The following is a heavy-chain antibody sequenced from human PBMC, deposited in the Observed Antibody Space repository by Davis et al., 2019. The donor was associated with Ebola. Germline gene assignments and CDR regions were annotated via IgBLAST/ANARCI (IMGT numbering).Heavy chain of an antibody. CDR3: ARGDIVVVPAAILHYYYGMDV. J-gene: IGHJ6*02. CDR1: GGSISSYY. V-gene: IGHV4-59*08. Sequence: GSLRLSCTVSGGSISSYYWSWIRQPPGKGLEWIGYIYYSGSTYYNPSLKSRVTISVDTSKNQFSLKLSSVTAADTAVYYCARGDIVVVPAAILHYYYGMDVWGQGTTVTVSS. D-gene: IGHD2-2*02. CDR2: IYYSGST.